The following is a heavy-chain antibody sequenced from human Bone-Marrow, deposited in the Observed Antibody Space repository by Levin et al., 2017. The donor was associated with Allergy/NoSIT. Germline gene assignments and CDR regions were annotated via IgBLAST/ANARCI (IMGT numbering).Heavy chain of an antibody. D-gene: IGHD2-2*01. V-gene: IGHV3-30-3*01. CDR3: ARDGDCISTSCYAEDYYYYGMDV. J-gene: IGHJ6*02. CDR2: ISYDGSNK. CDR1: GFTFSSYA. Sequence: GGSLRLSCAASGFTFSSYAMHWVRQAPGKGLEWVAVISYDGSNKYYADSVKGRFTISRDNSKNTLYLQMNSLRAEDTAVYYCARDGDCISTSCYAEDYYYYGMDVWGQGTTVTVSS.